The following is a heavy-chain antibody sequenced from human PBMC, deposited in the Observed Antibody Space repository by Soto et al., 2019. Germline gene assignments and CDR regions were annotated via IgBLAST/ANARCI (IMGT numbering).Heavy chain of an antibody. V-gene: IGHV3-72*01. J-gene: IGHJ5*02. CDR3: ARVPTQFHFDP. CDR2: SRNKANFYTT. D-gene: IGHD4-17*01. Sequence: GGSLRLSCAASGFTFSDHYIDWVRQAPGKGLEWVGRSRNKANFYTTEYAASVKGRFTISRDDSKNSLYLQMNSLKTEDTAVYYWARVPTQFHFDPWGKGTQVPVPS. CDR1: GFTFSDHY.